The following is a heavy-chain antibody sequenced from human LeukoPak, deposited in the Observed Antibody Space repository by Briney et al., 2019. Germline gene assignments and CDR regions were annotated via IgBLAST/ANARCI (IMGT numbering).Heavy chain of an antibody. CDR2: IYHSGST. CDR1: GGSISSGGYS. Sequence: PSETLSLTYAVSGGSISSGGYSWSWIRQPPGKGLEWIGYIYHSGSTYYNPSLKSRVTISVDRSKNQFSLKLSSVTAADTAVYYCAGDAVGYGMDVWGQGTTVTVSS. CDR3: AGDAVGYGMDV. J-gene: IGHJ6*02. V-gene: IGHV4-30-2*01.